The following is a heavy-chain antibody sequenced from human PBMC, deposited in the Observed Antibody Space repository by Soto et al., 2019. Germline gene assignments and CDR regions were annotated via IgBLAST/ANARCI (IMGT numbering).Heavy chain of an antibody. CDR3: TRSIGSGGVMGGFDY. CDR1: GGTFKMYA. J-gene: IGHJ4*02. CDR2: IIPIFDTP. V-gene: IGHV1-69*01. Sequence: QVQLVQSGAEVRKPGSAVRVSCKASGGTFKMYAMNWVRQAPGQGLEWMAGIIPIFDTPRYAQKFQGTVTITVDESTTTAYMELSSLRSEDTATYYCTRSIGSGGVMGGFDYWGQGTLVTVAS. D-gene: IGHD3-16*01.